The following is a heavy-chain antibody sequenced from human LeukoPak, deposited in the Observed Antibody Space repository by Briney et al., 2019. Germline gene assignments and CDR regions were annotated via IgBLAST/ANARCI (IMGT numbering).Heavy chain of an antibody. V-gene: IGHV3-23*01. D-gene: IGHD4-11*01. CDR1: GFTFSTFA. J-gene: IGHJ4*02. Sequence: GGSLRLTCVASGFTFSTFAMTWVRQAPGKGLEWVSTVSGNGGATLYADSVKGRFTVSRDNSKNTLYLQVNSLRVEDTAIYYCARRQKRADYKRFDYGGKGTLVTVSS. CDR3: ARRQKRADYKRFDY. CDR2: VSGNGGAT.